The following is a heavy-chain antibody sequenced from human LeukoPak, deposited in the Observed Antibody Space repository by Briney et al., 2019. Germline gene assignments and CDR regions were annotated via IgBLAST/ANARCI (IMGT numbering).Heavy chain of an antibody. CDR3: ARDSAGNDY. J-gene: IGHJ4*02. V-gene: IGHV3-7*01. Sequence: GGSLRLSCAASGFTFSTYWMSWVRQAPGKGLEWVANIKQDGSEKYYVDSVKGRFTISRDNDKNSLYLQMNSLKAEDTAMYYCARDSAGNDYWGQGTLVTVSS. CDR2: IKQDGSEK. D-gene: IGHD6-13*01. CDR1: GFTFSTYW.